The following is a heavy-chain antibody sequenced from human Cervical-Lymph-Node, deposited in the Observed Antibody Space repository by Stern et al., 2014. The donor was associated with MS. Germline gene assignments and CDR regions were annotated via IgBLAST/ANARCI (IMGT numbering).Heavy chain of an antibody. D-gene: IGHD4-17*01. CDR1: GYSFTSYW. J-gene: IGHJ6*02. Sequence: EVQLVQSGAEVKKPGESLRISCKGSGYSFTSYWITWVRQMPGKGLEWMGMIDHSDSYAYYSPSFQGHVTISADKSISTAYLQWSSLKASDTATYYCARHDYGDYISGLDVWGQGTTVTVSS. CDR3: ARHDYGDYISGLDV. V-gene: IGHV5-10-1*03. CDR2: IDHSDSYA.